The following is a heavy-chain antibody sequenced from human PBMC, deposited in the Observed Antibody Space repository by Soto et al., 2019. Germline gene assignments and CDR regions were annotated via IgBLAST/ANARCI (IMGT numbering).Heavy chain of an antibody. CDR3: ARANCSSTSCYGGNWFEP. CDR1: GYTFTSYG. V-gene: IGHV1-18*01. CDR2: ISAYNGNT. Sequence: ASVKVSCKASGYTFTSYGISWVRQSPGQGLEWMGWISAYNGNTNYAQKFQGWVTMTRDTSISTAYMELSRLRSDDTAVYYCARANCSSTSCYGGNWFEPWGQGTLVTVSS. D-gene: IGHD2-2*01. J-gene: IGHJ5*02.